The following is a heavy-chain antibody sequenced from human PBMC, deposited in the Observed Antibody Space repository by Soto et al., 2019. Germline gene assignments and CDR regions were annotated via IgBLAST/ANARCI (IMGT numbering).Heavy chain of an antibody. CDR3: ARGTYGMDV. CDR2: IGASGSPI. J-gene: IGHJ6*02. D-gene: IGHD3-10*01. Sequence: QMQLVQSGGGLVKPGGSLRLSCAASGFSFSDYYMSWIRRAPGKGLEWVSYIGASGSPIYFGDSVKGRFPISRDNTNNSLYLQMNSLRPDDTAVYYCARGTYGMDVWGQGTTVIVSS. V-gene: IGHV3-11*01. CDR1: GFSFSDYY.